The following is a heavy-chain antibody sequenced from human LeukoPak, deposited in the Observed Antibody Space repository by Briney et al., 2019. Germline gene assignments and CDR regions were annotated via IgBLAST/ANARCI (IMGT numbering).Heavy chain of an antibody. CDR2: FDPEDGET. D-gene: IGHD4-17*01. V-gene: IGHV1-24*01. CDR3: ATVYDREDYGDPLKTRAFDY. J-gene: IGHJ4*02. Sequence: GASVKVSCKVSGYTLTELSMHWVRQAPGKGLEWMGGFDPEDGETIYAQKFQGRVTMTEDTSTDTAYMELSSLRSEDTAVYYCATVYDREDYGDPLKTRAFDYWGQGTLVTVSS. CDR1: GYTLTELS.